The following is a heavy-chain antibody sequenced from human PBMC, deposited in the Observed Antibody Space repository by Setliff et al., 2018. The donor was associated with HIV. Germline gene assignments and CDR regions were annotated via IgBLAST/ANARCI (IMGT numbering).Heavy chain of an antibody. V-gene: IGHV3-11*06. CDR1: GFTFSDYY. Sequence: PGGSLRLSCAASGFTFSDYYMSWIRQAPGKGLEWVSYISSSSSCTNYADSVKGRFTISRDNGKDSLYLQMNSLRADDTALYYCAREGQATDSFDIWGQGTMVTVSS. CDR2: ISSSSSCT. J-gene: IGHJ3*02. D-gene: IGHD5-12*01. CDR3: AREGQATDSFDI.